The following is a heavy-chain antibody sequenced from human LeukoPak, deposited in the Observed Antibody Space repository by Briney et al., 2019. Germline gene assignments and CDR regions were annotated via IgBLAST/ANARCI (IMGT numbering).Heavy chain of an antibody. D-gene: IGHD1-26*01. V-gene: IGHV3-20*04. Sequence: GGSLRLSCAASGFTFNRYGMSWVRQAPGKGLEWVSGINWNGGSTGYADSVKGRFTISRDNAKNSLYLQMNSLRAEDTALYYCARSLLEDAFDIWGQGTMVTVSS. J-gene: IGHJ3*02. CDR2: INWNGGST. CDR1: GFTFNRYG. CDR3: ARSLLEDAFDI.